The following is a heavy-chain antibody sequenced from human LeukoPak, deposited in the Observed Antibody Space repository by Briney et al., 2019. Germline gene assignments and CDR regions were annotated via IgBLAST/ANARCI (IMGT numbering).Heavy chain of an antibody. D-gene: IGHD5-12*01. V-gene: IGHV1-69*05. CDR2: IIPIFGTA. CDR3: ATARGGIVDLVDY. Sequence: SVKVPCKASGGTFSSYAISWVRQAPGQGLEWMGGIIPIFGTANYAQKFQGRVTITTDESTSTAYMELSSLRSEDTAVYYCATARGGIVDLVDYWGQGTLVTVSS. CDR1: GGTFSSYA. J-gene: IGHJ4*02.